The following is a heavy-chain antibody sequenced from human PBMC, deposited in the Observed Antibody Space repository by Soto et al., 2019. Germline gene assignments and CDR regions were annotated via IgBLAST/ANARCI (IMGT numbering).Heavy chain of an antibody. CDR1: GGSIRSGGYY. CDR2: IYYSGST. V-gene: IGHV4-31*03. J-gene: IGHJ4*02. CDR3: ARSGYSYGPNPLLY. Sequence: QVQLQESGPGLVKPSQTLSLTCTDSGGSIRSGGYYRSWIRQHPGKGLEWIGYIYYSGSTYYNPSLKSRVTISVDTSKNQFSLQLSSVTVADTAVYYCARSGYSYGPNPLLYWGQGTLVTVSS. D-gene: IGHD5-18*01.